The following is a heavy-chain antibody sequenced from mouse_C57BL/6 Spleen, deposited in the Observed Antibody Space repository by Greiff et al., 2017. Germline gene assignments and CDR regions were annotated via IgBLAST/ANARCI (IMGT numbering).Heavy chain of an antibody. Sequence: VQLQQSGAELAKPGASVKLSCKASGYTFTSYWMHWVTQRPGQGLEWIGYIHPSSGYTKYNQKFKDKATLTADKSSSTAYMQLSSLTYEDSAVYYCARSNYVRAMDYWGQGTSVTVSS. CDR1: GYTFTSYW. CDR3: ARSNYVRAMDY. CDR2: IHPSSGYT. D-gene: IGHD2-5*01. V-gene: IGHV1-7*01. J-gene: IGHJ4*01.